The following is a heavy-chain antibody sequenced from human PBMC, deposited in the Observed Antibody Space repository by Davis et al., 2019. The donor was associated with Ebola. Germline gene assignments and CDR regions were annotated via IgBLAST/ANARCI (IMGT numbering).Heavy chain of an antibody. D-gene: IGHD3-10*01. CDR3: AREYYYGSGSYGWFDP. Sequence: PSETLSLTCTVSGGSISSSSYYWSWIRQHPGKGLEWIGYIYYSGSTYYNPSLKNRVTISVDTSKKQFSLKLSSVTAADTAVYYCAREYYYGSGSYGWFDPWGQGTLVTVSS. CDR1: GGSISSSSYY. CDR2: IYYSGST. V-gene: IGHV4-61*01. J-gene: IGHJ5*02.